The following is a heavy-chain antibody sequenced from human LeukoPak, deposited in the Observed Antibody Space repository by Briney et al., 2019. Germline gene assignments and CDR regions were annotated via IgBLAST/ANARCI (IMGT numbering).Heavy chain of an antibody. Sequence: VASVKVSCKASGGTFSSYAISWVRQAPGQGLEWMGGIIPIFGTANYAQKFQGRVTITTDESTSTAYMELSSLRSEDTAVYYCARDDINLRFLEWSQYYYYYYMDVWGKGTTVTVSS. CDR1: GGTFSSYA. J-gene: IGHJ6*03. CDR2: IIPIFGTA. D-gene: IGHD3-3*01. V-gene: IGHV1-69*05. CDR3: ARDDINLRFLEWSQYYYYYYMDV.